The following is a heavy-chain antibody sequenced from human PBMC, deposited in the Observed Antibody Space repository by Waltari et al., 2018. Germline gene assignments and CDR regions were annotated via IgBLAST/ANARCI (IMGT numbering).Heavy chain of an antibody. J-gene: IGHJ4*02. CDR2: INPNSGGT. V-gene: IGHV1-2*02. Sequence: QVQLVQSGAEVQKPGASVKVSCKASAYTFTGYSVHWVRQAPGQGLEWMGWINPNSGGTNYAQKFQGRVTMTRDTSISTAYMELSRLRSDDTAVYYCAREGGAARPGFDFWGQGTLVTVSS. D-gene: IGHD6-6*01. CDR1: AYTFTGYS. CDR3: AREGGAARPGFDF.